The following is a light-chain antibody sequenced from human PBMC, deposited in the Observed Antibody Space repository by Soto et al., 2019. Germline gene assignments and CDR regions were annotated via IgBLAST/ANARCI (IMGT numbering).Light chain of an antibody. J-gene: IGKJ1*01. CDR2: KAS. CDR3: QHCDNYWT. CDR1: QSISNY. V-gene: IGKV1-5*03. Sequence: DIQLTQSPSTLSASVGDRVTITCRASQSISNYLAWYQQKPGKAPKVLIYKASSLESGVPSRFSGSGSGTEFTHTISSLQPDDFATYYCQHCDNYWTFGQGTKVEIK.